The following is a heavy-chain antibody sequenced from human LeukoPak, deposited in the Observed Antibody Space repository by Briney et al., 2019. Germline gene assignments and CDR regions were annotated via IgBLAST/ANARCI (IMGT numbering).Heavy chain of an antibody. CDR1: GGSISSSSYY. CDR3: ARDGVKVVTAIGFPLLDY. CDR2: IYYSGST. Sequence: SETLSLTCTVSGGSISSSSYYWGWIRQPPGKGLEWIGSIYYSGSTYYNPSLKSRVTISVDTSKNQFSLKLSSVTAADTAVYYCARDGVKVVTAIGFPLLDYWGQGTLVTVSS. J-gene: IGHJ4*02. D-gene: IGHD2-21*02. V-gene: IGHV4-39*07.